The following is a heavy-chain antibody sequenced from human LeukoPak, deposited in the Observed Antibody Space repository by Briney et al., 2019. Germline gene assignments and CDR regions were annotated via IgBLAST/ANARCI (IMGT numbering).Heavy chain of an antibody. V-gene: IGHV1-69*06. CDR2: IIPIFGTA. J-gene: IGHJ1*01. CDR1: GGTFSSYA. D-gene: IGHD2-21*02. Sequence: GASVKVSCKASGGTFSSYAISWVRQAPGQGLEWMGGIIPIFGTANYAQKFQGRVTITADKSTSTAYMELSSLRSEDTAVYYCASRGVVTAWFQHWGQGTLVTVSS. CDR3: ASRGVVTAWFQH.